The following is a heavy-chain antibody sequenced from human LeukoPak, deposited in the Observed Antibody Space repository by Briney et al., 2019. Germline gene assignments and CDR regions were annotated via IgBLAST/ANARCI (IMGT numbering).Heavy chain of an antibody. CDR3: ASPVSVGDTGIPDY. Sequence: GGSLRLSCAASGFTFSTYGMHWVRQAPDKGLEWVAFIRYDGSNQYYADSVKGRLTISRDSSKNTLYLQMNSLRAEDTAVYYCASPVSVGDTGIPDYWGQGTLVTVSS. D-gene: IGHD5-18*01. V-gene: IGHV3-30*02. J-gene: IGHJ4*02. CDR2: IRYDGSNQ. CDR1: GFTFSTYG.